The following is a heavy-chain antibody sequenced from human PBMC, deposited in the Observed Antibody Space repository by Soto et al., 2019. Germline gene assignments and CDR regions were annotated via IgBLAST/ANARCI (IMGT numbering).Heavy chain of an antibody. Sequence: PSETLSLTCTVSGGSISSYYWSWIRQPPGKGLEWIGYIYYSGSTNYNPSLKSRVTISVDTSKNQFSLKLSSVTAADTAVYYCASFTAAAGSRAFDIWGQGTMVTVSS. CDR3: ASFTAAAGSRAFDI. J-gene: IGHJ3*02. CDR2: IYYSGST. V-gene: IGHV4-59*01. CDR1: GGSISSYY. D-gene: IGHD6-13*01.